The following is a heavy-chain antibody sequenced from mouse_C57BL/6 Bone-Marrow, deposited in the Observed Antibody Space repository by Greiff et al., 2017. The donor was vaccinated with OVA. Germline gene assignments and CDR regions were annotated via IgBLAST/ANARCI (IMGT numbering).Heavy chain of an antibody. CDR1: GYTFTSYG. D-gene: IGHD1-1*01. CDR3: ARETLRFFFAY. V-gene: IGHV1-81*01. Sequence: QVQLQQSGAELARPGASVKLSCKASGYTFTSYGISWVKQRTGQGLEWIGEIYPRSGNTYYNEKFKGKATLTADKSSSTAYMELRSLTSADSAVYFCARETLRFFFAYWGQGTLVTVSA. CDR2: IYPRSGNT. J-gene: IGHJ3*01.